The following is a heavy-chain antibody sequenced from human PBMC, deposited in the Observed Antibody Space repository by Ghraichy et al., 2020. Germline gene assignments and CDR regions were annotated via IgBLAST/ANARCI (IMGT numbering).Heavy chain of an antibody. Sequence: SETLSLTCTVSGGSISSSSYYWGWIRQPPGKGLEWIGSIYYSGSTYYNPSLKSRVTISVDTSKNQFSLKLSSVTAADTAVYYCARIPQFNPFGPWGQGTLVTVSS. D-gene: IGHD2-21*01. CDR2: IYYSGST. J-gene: IGHJ5*02. V-gene: IGHV4-39*01. CDR3: ARIPQFNPFGP. CDR1: GGSISSSSYY.